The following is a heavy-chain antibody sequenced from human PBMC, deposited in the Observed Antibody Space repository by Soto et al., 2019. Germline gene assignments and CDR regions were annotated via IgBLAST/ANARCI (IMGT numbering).Heavy chain of an antibody. J-gene: IGHJ4*02. CDR2: IYHSGST. CDR1: GGSISSYY. V-gene: IGHV4-59*01. Sequence: QVQLQESGPGLVKPSETLSLTCTVSGGSISSYYWSWIRQPPGKGLECIGYIYHSGSTNYNPSLKSRVTISVDTSKNQFALKLTSVTAADTAVYYCARVVESYYGSGNYSYFAYWGQGNLVTVST. D-gene: IGHD3-10*01. CDR3: ARVVESYYGSGNYSYFAY.